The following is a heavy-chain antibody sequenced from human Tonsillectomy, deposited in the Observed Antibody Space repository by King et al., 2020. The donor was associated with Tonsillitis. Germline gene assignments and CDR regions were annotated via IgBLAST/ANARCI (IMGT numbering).Heavy chain of an antibody. CDR3: VRGRYADYDLFDY. D-gene: IGHD4-17*01. V-gene: IGHV3-74*01. CDR2: IRSEGSTT. J-gene: IGHJ4*02. Sequence: VQLVESGGGLVQPGGSLRLSCAASGFTFSNYWMHWVRQAPGKGLVWVSRIRSEGSTTIYADSVKGRFTISRDNAKNTLFLQMNSLRAEDTAVYYCVRGRYADYDLFDYWGQGIMVTVS. CDR1: GFTFSNYW.